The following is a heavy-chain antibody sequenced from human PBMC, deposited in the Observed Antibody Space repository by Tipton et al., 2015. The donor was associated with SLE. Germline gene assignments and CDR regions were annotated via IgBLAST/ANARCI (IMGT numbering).Heavy chain of an antibody. J-gene: IGHJ3*02. V-gene: IGHV4-61*02. CDR2: IYTSGST. Sequence: TLSLTCTVSGGSISSSSYYWSWIRQPAGKGLEWIGRIYTSGSTNYNPSLKSRVTISVDTSKTQFSLKLSSVTAADTAVYYCARSFDAFDIWGQGTMVTVSS. CDR3: ARSFDAFDI. CDR1: GGSISSSSYY.